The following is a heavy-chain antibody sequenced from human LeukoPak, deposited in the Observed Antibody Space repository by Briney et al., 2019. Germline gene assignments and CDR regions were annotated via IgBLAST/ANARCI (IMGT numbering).Heavy chain of an antibody. CDR2: IYHSGST. J-gene: IGHJ5*02. V-gene: IGHV4-38-2*02. CDR1: GYSISSGYY. D-gene: IGHD1-26*01. CDR3: ARDVGANNWFDP. Sequence: SETLSLTCTVSGYSISSGYYWGWIRQPPGKGLEWIGSIYHSGSTYYNPSLKSRVTISVDTSKNQFSLKLSSVTAADTAVYYCARDVGANNWFDPRGQGTLVTVSS.